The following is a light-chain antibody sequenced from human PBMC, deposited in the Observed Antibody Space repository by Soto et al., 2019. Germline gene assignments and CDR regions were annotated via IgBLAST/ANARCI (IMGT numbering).Light chain of an antibody. CDR2: EVN. J-gene: IGLJ1*01. CDR3: SLYISGSTYV. V-gene: IGLV2-18*01. CDR1: SSDVGSYNR. Sequence: SALTQPPSVSGSPGRSVTISCTGTSSDVGSYNRLSWYQQPPGTAPKLIMYEVNTRPSGVPDRFSGSKSGSTASLTISGLQAEDEADYYCSLYISGSTYVFGTGTKVTVL.